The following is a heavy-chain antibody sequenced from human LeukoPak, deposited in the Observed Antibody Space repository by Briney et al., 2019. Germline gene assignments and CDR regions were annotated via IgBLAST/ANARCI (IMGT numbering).Heavy chain of an antibody. V-gene: IGHV4-59*01. D-gene: IGHD3-10*01. CDR1: GGSISNYY. CDR2: IYYSGST. CDR3: ARERSMVRGISWFDP. J-gene: IGHJ5*02. Sequence: SETLSLTCTVSGGSISNYYWSWIRQPPGKGLEWIGYIYYSGSTNYNPSLKSRVTISVDTSKNQFSLKLSSVTAADAAVYYCARERSMVRGISWFDPWGQGTLVTVSS.